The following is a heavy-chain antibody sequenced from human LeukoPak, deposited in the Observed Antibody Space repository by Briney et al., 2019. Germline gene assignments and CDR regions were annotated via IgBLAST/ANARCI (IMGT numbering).Heavy chain of an antibody. CDR2: IRYDGSNK. CDR1: GFTFSSYG. CDR3: AKEQRGIAVAGTDY. D-gene: IGHD6-19*01. V-gene: IGHV3-30*02. Sequence: GSLRLSCAASGFTFSSYGMHWVRQAPGKGLEWVAFIRYDGSNKYYADSVKGRFTISRDNSKNTLYLQMNSLRAEDTAVYYCAKEQRGIAVAGTDYWGQGTLVTVSS. J-gene: IGHJ4*02.